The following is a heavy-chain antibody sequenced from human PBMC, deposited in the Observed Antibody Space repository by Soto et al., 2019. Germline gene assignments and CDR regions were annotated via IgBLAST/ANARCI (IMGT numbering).Heavy chain of an antibody. CDR3: AREDRVLFNWLDP. D-gene: IGHD3-16*01. Sequence: QVQLQESGPGLVKPSETLSLTCTVSGGSVNSNSFYWSWIRQPPGKALELIGSIYYNEVTKYYKPSLKSRVTISVDTSKNPFSLRLSAVNATDTAVYFCAREDRVLFNWLDPWGQGTLVTVSS. J-gene: IGHJ5*02. CDR1: GGSVNSNSFY. V-gene: IGHV4-61*01. CDR2: IYYNEVT.